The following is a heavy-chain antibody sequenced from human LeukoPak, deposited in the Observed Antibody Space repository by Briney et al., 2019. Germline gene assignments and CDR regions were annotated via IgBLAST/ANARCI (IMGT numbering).Heavy chain of an antibody. CDR3: ARDRSASPRGFLAAYFDL. V-gene: IGHV4-61*02. J-gene: IGHJ2*01. CDR1: GGSINSGTYY. D-gene: IGHD2-15*01. CDR2: IYSSGST. Sequence: SETLSLTCTVSGGSINSGTYYWSWIRQPAGRGLEWIGRIYSSGSTNYNPSLKSRATISVDTSKNQFSLNLTSVTAADTAVYYCARDRSASPRGFLAAYFDLWGRGTLVTVSS.